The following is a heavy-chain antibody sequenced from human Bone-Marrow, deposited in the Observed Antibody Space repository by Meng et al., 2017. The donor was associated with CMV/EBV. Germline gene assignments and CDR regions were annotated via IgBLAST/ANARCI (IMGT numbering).Heavy chain of an antibody. CDR2: IKCDGSEK. CDR1: GFTFSSSW. D-gene: IGHD5/OR15-5a*01. CDR3: ASGRLSTLHDAFDI. J-gene: IGHJ3*02. V-gene: IGHV3-52*01. Sequence: GGSLRLSCAASGFTFSSSWMHWVCQAPEKGLEWVADIKCDGSEKYYVDSVKGRFTISRDNAKNSLYLQMNSLRAEDTAVYYCASGRLSTLHDAFDIWGQGAVVTVSS.